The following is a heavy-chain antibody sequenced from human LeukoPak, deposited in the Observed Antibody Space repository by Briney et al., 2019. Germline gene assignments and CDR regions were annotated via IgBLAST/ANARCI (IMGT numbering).Heavy chain of an antibody. CDR1: GFTFSSYS. Sequence: GGSLRLSCAASGFTFSSYSMNWVRQAPGKGLEWVSSISSSSSYIYYADSVKSRFTISRDNAKNSLYLQMNSLRAEDTAVYYCARYTPPRYCSSTSCLYGMDVWGQGTTVTVSS. J-gene: IGHJ6*02. CDR3: ARYTPPRYCSSTSCLYGMDV. V-gene: IGHV3-21*01. CDR2: ISSSSSYI. D-gene: IGHD2-2*01.